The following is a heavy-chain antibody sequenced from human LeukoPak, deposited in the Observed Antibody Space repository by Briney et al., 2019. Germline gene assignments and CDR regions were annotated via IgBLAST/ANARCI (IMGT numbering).Heavy chain of an antibody. Sequence: SETLSLTCTVSGGSISRSRDYWGWIRQPPGKGLEWIGSIYYSGSTYYNPSLKSRVTISVDTSKNQFSLKLSSVTDADTAMYYCARSFYNTGGWFDPWGQGTLVTVSS. CDR2: IYYSGST. CDR3: ARSFYNTGGWFDP. CDR1: GGSISRSRDY. V-gene: IGHV4-39*07. J-gene: IGHJ5*02. D-gene: IGHD5-24*01.